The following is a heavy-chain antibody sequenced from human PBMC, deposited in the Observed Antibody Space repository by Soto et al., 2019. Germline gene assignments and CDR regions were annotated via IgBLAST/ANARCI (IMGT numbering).Heavy chain of an antibody. V-gene: IGHV4-39*07. CDR3: ARVSNYRNYYYYYGMDV. J-gene: IGHJ6*02. CDR1: GGSISSSSYD. D-gene: IGHD4-4*01. CDR2: INHSGST. Sequence: PSETLSLTCTVSGGSISSSSYDWGWLRQPPGKGREWIGSINHSGSTNYNPSLKSRVTISVDTSKNQFSLKLRSVTAADTAVYYCARVSNYRNYYYYYGMDVWGQGTTVTVSS.